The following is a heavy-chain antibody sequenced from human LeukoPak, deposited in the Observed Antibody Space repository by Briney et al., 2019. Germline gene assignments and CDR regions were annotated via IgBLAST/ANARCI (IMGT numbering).Heavy chain of an antibody. D-gene: IGHD2-15*01. CDR1: GFSFSSYG. J-gene: IGHJ4*02. CDR3: ARDRRYCSGGSCYFDYFFDY. V-gene: IGHV3-30*03. Sequence: GRSLRLSCAAFGFSFSSYGFHWVRQAPGKGLEWVAVISYDGGINFYAASVKGRFTISRDNSKNTLYLQMNSLRAEDTALYFCARDRRYCSGGSCYFDYFFDYWGQGTLVTVSS. CDR2: ISYDGGIN.